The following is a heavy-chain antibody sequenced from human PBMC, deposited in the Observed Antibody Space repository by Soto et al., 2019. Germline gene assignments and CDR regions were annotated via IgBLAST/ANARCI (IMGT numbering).Heavy chain of an antibody. CDR3: TAEGSIAAAFVY. V-gene: IGHV1-58*01. J-gene: IGHJ4*02. D-gene: IGHD6-25*01. Sequence: QMQLVQSGPEVKKPGTSVKVSCKASGFTFTSSAVQWVRQARGQRLEWIGWIVVGSGNTNYAQKFQERVTITRDMSTSTAYMELSSLRSEDTAVYYCTAEGSIAAAFVYWGQGTLVTVSS. CDR2: IVVGSGNT. CDR1: GFTFTSSA.